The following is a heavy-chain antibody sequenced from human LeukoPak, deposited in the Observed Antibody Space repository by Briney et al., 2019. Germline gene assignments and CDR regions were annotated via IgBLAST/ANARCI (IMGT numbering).Heavy chain of an antibody. CDR1: GYTFTGYY. V-gene: IGHV1-2*02. CDR2: INPNSGGT. D-gene: IGHD2-2*02. J-gene: IGHJ4*02. Sequence: GASVKLSCKASGYTFTGYYMHWVRQEPGRRLEWMGWINPNSGGTNYAQKFQGRVTMTRDTSISTAYMELSRLRSDDTAVYYCASAAAAILLLCWGQGTLVTVSS. CDR3: ASAAAAILLLC.